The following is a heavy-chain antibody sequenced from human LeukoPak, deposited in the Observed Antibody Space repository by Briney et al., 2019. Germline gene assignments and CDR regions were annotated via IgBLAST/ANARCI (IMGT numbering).Heavy chain of an antibody. CDR3: ARSHRSSGYYGDAFDI. V-gene: IGHV3-48*01. Sequence: GGSLRLSCAASGFTFSSYSMNWVRQAPGKGLEWVSYISSSSSTIYYADSVKGRFTISRDNAKNSLYLQMNSLRAEDTAVYYCARSHRSSGYYGDAFDIWGRGTMVTVSS. CDR1: GFTFSSYS. J-gene: IGHJ3*02. D-gene: IGHD3-22*01. CDR2: ISSSSSTI.